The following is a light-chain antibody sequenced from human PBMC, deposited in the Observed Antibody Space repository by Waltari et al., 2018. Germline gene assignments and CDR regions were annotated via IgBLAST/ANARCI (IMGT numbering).Light chain of an antibody. J-gene: IGLJ2*01. CDR3: CSYVDSRTFV. V-gene: IGLV2-23*02. Sequence: QSALTQPASVSGSPGQSITISCTGTSSDIESYKLVSWYQQHPGEAPKVIIYEDTKRPSGVSGRFSASKSGNTASLTISGLQADDEADYHCCSYVDSRTFVFGGGTRLTVL. CDR1: SSDIESYKL. CDR2: EDT.